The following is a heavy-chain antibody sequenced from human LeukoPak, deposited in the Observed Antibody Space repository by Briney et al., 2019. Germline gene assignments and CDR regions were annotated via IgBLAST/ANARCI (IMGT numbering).Heavy chain of an antibody. CDR2: INSDGSST. Sequence: PGGSLRLSCAASGFTFSSYWMHWVRQAPGKGLVWVSRINSDGSSTAYADSVKGRFTISRDNAKNTVYVQMNSLRVEDTAVYYCARGDDYGDYWGQGTLVTVSS. J-gene: IGHJ4*02. D-gene: IGHD4-17*01. CDR1: GFTFSSYW. V-gene: IGHV3-74*01. CDR3: ARGDDYGDY.